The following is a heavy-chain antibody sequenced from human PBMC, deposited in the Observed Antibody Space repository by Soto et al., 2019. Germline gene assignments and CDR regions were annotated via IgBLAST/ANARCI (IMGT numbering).Heavy chain of an antibody. J-gene: IGHJ6*02. CDR2: ISGSSDTI. V-gene: IGHV3-48*02. CDR3: ARDHGGSTWFVGIYYYFGVDD. D-gene: IGHD6-13*01. CDR1: GFTLSSYN. Sequence: EVQLVESGGGLVQPGGSLRLSCAASGFTLSSYNMNWVRQAPGKGLEWVSYISGSSDTIYYADSVKGRFTISRDNAKNSLYLQMDSLRDEDTAVYYCARDHGGSTWFVGIYYYFGVDDWGQGTTVTFSS.